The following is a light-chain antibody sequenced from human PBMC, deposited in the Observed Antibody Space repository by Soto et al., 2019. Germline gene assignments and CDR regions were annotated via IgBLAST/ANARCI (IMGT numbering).Light chain of an antibody. V-gene: IGLV2-14*02. Sequence: QSVLTQPASVSGSPGQSITFSCTGNSSDVGSYNLVSWYQRHPGKAPKLMIYEGSKRPSGVSNRFSGSKSGKTASLTISGLHAEDEADYYCLSYTTSSNMLFGGGTQLTVL. CDR3: LSYTTSSNML. CDR2: EGS. J-gene: IGLJ2*01. CDR1: SSDVGSYNL.